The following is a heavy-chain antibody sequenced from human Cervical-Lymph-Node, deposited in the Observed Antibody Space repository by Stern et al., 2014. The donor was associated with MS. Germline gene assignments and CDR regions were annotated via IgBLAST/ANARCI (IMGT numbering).Heavy chain of an antibody. D-gene: IGHD2-21*02. V-gene: IGHV1-69*09. J-gene: IGHJ3*01. Sequence: VQLVESGAEVKKPGSSVRVSCKPSGGTLNSYSINWVRQPPGQGLQWMGRIISILGVPNYATQFQDRVTITANKTTSASHTELSSLTSEDTAIYDCAKCEGDCRETDAFDLWGPGTMVTVSS. CDR3: AKCEGDCRETDAFDL. CDR1: GGTLNSYS. CDR2: IISILGVP.